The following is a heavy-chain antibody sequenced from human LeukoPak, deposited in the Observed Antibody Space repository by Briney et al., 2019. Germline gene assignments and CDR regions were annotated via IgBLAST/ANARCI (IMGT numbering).Heavy chain of an antibody. V-gene: IGHV3-11*06. Sequence: GGSLRLSCAASGFTFSDNYMSWVRQAPGKGLEWVSYISTRSTYAKYADSVRGRFTISRDDAKNSLYLQMDSLRAEDTAVYYCARGSQVNGYINDYWGQGTLVTVSS. CDR3: ARGSQVNGYINDY. D-gene: IGHD5-12*01. CDR1: GFTFSDNY. J-gene: IGHJ4*02. CDR2: ISTRSTYA.